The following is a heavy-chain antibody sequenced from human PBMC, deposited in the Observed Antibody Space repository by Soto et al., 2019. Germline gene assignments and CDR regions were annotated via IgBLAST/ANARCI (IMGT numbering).Heavy chain of an antibody. V-gene: IGHV3-30*03. CDR1: AFPFSSYG. J-gene: IGHJ4*02. CDR3: VRDGLDYYDTERLYFDS. Sequence: PGVSLSISYGGSAFPFSSYGVHRVRQAPGKGLEWVAVISYDGSNKYYADSVKGRFTISRDNADNSLYLQMNSLRAEDTATYYCVRDGLDYYDTERLYFDSWGQGTLVTVSS. CDR2: ISYDGSNK. D-gene: IGHD3-22*01.